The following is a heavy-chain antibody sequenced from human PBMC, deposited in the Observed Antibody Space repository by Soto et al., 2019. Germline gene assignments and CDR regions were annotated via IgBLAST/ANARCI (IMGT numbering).Heavy chain of an antibody. Sequence: SETLSLTCTVSGGSISSGGYYWSWIRQHPGKSLEWIGYIYYSGSTYYNPSLKSRVTISVDTSKNQFSLKLSSVTAADTAVYYCASQTYGYHTTPGWGAFDIWGQGTMVTVSS. J-gene: IGHJ3*02. CDR2: IYYSGST. CDR1: GGSISSGGYY. V-gene: IGHV4-31*03. D-gene: IGHD5-18*01. CDR3: ASQTYGYHTTPGWGAFDI.